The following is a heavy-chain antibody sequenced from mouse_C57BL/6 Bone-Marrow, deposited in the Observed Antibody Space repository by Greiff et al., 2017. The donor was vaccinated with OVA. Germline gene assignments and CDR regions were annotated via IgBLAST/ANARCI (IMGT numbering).Heavy chain of an antibody. J-gene: IGHJ2*01. CDR1: GFTFSDYY. CDR3: ARRGDADYFDY. CDR2: ISNGGGST. V-gene: IGHV5-12*01. D-gene: IGHD3-3*01. Sequence: DVMLVESGGGLVQPGGSLKLSCAASGFTFSDYYMYWVRQTPEKRLEWVAYISNGGGSTYYPDTVKGRFTISRDNAKNTLYLQMSRLKSEDTAMYYCARRGDADYFDYWGQGTTLTVSS.